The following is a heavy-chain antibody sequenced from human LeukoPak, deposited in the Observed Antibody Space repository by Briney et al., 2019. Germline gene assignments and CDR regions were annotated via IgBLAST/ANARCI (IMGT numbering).Heavy chain of an antibody. J-gene: IGHJ4*02. V-gene: IGHV4-61*02. CDR2: IYTSGST. CDR3: ARGDGYDSLYYFDY. CDR1: GGSISSGSYY. D-gene: IGHD5-24*01. Sequence: TLSLTCTVSGGSISSGSYYWSWIRQPAGKGLEWIGRIYTSGSTNYNPSLKSRVTISVDTSKNQFSLKLSSVTAADTAVYYCARGDGYDSLYYFDYWGQGTLVTVSS.